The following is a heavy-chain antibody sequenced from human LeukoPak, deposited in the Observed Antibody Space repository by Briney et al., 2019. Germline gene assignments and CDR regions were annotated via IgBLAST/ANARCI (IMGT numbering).Heavy chain of an antibody. J-gene: IGHJ6*03. CDR3: AKAVYYYIGS. Sequence: SETLSLTSTVAGGSISSYYWSGIRQPPGKGLEWIGYIYTSGSTNYNPSLKSRVTISVDTSKNQFSLKLSSVTAADTAVYYCAKAVYYYIGSWGKGRTVTV. CDR1: GGSISSYY. V-gene: IGHV4-4*09. CDR2: IYTSGST.